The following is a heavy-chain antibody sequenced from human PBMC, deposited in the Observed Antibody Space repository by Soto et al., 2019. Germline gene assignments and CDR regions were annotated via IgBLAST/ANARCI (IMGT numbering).Heavy chain of an antibody. CDR1: GGSFSGYY. CDR3: ARGLWFETRPNRPKVYYMDV. CDR2: INHSGST. J-gene: IGHJ6*03. D-gene: IGHD3-10*01. Sequence: QVQLQQWGAGLLKPSETLSLTCAVYGGSFSGYYWSWIRQPPGKGLEWIGEINHSGSTNYNPSLKSRVTISVDTSKNQFSLKLSSVTAADTAVYYCARGLWFETRPNRPKVYYMDVWGKGTTVTVSS. V-gene: IGHV4-34*01.